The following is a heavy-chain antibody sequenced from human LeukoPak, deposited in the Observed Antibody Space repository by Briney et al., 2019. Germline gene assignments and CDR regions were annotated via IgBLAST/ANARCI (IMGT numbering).Heavy chain of an antibody. V-gene: IGHV3-30-3*01. J-gene: IGHJ6*02. CDR2: ISYDGSNK. Sequence: GGSLRLSCAASGFTFSSYAMHWVRQAPGKGLEWVAVISYDGSNKYYADSVKGRFTISRDNSKNTLCLQMNSLRAEDTAVYYCASRSSYYYGMDVWGQGTTVTVSS. CDR1: GFTFSSYA. CDR3: ASRSSYYYGMDV.